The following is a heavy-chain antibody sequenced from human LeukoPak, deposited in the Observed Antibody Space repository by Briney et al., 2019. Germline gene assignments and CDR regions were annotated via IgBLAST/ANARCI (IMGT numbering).Heavy chain of an antibody. Sequence: GGSLRLSCAASGCTFSSYAMSWVRQAPGKGLEWVSAISGSGGSTYYADSVKGRFTISRDNSKNTLYLQMNSLRAEDTAVYYCAKSRTQLDLYDAFDIWGQGAMVTVSS. CDR1: GCTFSSYA. J-gene: IGHJ3*02. D-gene: IGHD6-13*01. CDR2: ISGSGGST. CDR3: AKSRTQLDLYDAFDI. V-gene: IGHV3-23*01.